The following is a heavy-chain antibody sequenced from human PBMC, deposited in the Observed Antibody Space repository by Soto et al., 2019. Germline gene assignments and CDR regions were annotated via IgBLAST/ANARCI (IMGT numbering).Heavy chain of an antibody. D-gene: IGHD6-13*01. CDR3: ASTYSTSWYWFDP. CDR2: IFSNDEK. Sequence: QVTVKESGPVLVKPTETLTLTCTVSGFSLSNAGLGVSWIRQPPGKALEWLAHIFSNDEKSYSTSLKSRLTISKDTSKSQVVLTMTHMDTVDTATYYCASTYSTSWYWFDPWGQGTLVTVSS. V-gene: IGHV2-26*04. J-gene: IGHJ5*02. CDR1: GFSLSNAGLG.